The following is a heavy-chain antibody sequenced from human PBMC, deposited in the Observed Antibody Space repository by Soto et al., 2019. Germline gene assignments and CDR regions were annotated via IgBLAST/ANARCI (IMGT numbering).Heavy chain of an antibody. D-gene: IGHD2-2*01. J-gene: IGHJ6*02. Sequence: ASVKVSCNASGYTFTGYYMDWVRQAPGQGLEWMGWINPNSGGTNYAQKFQGRVTMTRDTSISTAYMELSGLRSDDTAVYYCARVDIVLVPAAIYYAIDFWGQGTTVTFSS. CDR2: INPNSGGT. CDR3: ARVDIVLVPAAIYYAIDF. CDR1: GYTFTGYY. V-gene: IGHV1-2*02.